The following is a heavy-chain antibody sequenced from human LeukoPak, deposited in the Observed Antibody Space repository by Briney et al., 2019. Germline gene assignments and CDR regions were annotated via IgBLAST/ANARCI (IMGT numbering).Heavy chain of an antibody. Sequence: PSETLSFTCTVSGGSISSYYWSWVRQPPGKGLEWIGFVYYTGSTNYSPSLKSRVTISVDTSKNQFSLKLRSVTAADTAVYYCARISSSNWYNERGAFDVWGQGTMVTVSS. D-gene: IGHD6-13*01. CDR2: VYYTGST. J-gene: IGHJ3*01. CDR3: ARISSSNWYNERGAFDV. CDR1: GGSISSYY. V-gene: IGHV4-59*01.